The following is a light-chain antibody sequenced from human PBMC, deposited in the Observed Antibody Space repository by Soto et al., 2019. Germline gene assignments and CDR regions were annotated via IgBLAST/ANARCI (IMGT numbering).Light chain of an antibody. CDR3: QQYNSYWT. V-gene: IGKV1-5*03. Sequence: DIQMTQSPSTLSGSVGDKVSITFRASQTISSWLSWYQQKPGKAPKLLIYKASTLKSGVPSRFSGSGSGTEFTLTISSLQPDDFATYYCQQYNSYWTFGQGTKVDIK. CDR2: KAS. CDR1: QTISSW. J-gene: IGKJ1*01.